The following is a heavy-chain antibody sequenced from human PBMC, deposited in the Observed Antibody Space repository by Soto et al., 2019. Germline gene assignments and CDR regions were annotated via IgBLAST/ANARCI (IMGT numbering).Heavy chain of an antibody. D-gene: IGHD4-4*01. J-gene: IGHJ4*02. CDR1: GGTFSSYT. CDR2: IIPILGIA. Sequence: QVQLVQSGAEVKKPGSSVKVSCKASGGTFSSYTISWVRQAPGQGLEWMGRIIPILGIANYARKFQGRVTITADKATSTAYMELSTVRSVDTAVYYCAIRGTTVTPWSGYWGQGTLVTVSA. CDR3: AIRGTTVTPWSGY. V-gene: IGHV1-69*02.